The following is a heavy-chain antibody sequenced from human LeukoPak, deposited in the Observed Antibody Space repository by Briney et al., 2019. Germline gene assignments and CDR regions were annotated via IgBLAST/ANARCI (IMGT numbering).Heavy chain of an antibody. CDR1: GYTFTSYG. V-gene: IGHV1-18*01. D-gene: IGHD3-10*01. Sequence: ASVKVSCKASGYTFTSYGISWVRQAPGQGLEWMGWISAYNGNTNYAQKLQGRVTMTTDTSTSTAYMELRSLRSDDTAVYYCARRLLWFGELLDAFDIWGQGTMVTVSS. CDR3: ARRLLWFGELLDAFDI. J-gene: IGHJ3*02. CDR2: ISAYNGNT.